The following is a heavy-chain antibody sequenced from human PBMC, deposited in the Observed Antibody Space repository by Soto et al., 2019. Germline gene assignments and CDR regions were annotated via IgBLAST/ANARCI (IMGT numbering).Heavy chain of an antibody. Sequence: SETLSLTCPVSGGSISSYYWSWIRQPAGKGLEWIGRIYTSGSTNYNPSLQSRVTMSVDTSKNQFSLKLSSVTAADTAVYYCARIRRSGYDLGYFDYWGQGTLVTVSS. J-gene: IGHJ4*02. CDR3: ARIRRSGYDLGYFDY. CDR1: GGSISSYY. CDR2: IYTSGST. D-gene: IGHD5-12*01. V-gene: IGHV4-4*07.